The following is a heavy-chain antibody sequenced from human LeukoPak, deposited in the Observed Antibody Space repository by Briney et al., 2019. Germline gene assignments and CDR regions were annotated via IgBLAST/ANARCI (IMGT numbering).Heavy chain of an antibody. J-gene: IGHJ4*02. D-gene: IGHD7-27*01. Sequence: PGGSLRLSCVASGFPFRSFSMNWVRQAPGKGLEWVSSISSSSTYIYYADSVKGRFTISRDNAKNSLYLQMNSLRVEDTAVYYCARESYWGSSAKGFDYWGQGTLVTVSS. CDR1: GFPFRSFS. V-gene: IGHV3-21*01. CDR3: ARESYWGSSAKGFDY. CDR2: ISSSSTYI.